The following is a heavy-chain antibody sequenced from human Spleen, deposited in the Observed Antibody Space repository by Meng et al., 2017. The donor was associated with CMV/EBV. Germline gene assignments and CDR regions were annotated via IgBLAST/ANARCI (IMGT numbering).Heavy chain of an antibody. CDR2: IIPIFGTT. D-gene: IGHD6-13*01. CDR3: ASEMTAAGTGDFDY. V-gene: IGHV1-69*05. Sequence: KTSGGSFSNYAMSWVRQAPGQGLEWMGGIIPIFGTTNYEQKFQGRVTITTDESTRTAYMELSSLRSEDTAVYYCASEMTAAGTGDFDYWGQGTLVTVSS. J-gene: IGHJ4*02. CDR1: GGSFSNYA.